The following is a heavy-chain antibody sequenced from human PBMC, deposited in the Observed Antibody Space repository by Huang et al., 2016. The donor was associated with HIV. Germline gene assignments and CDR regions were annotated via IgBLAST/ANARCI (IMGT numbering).Heavy chain of an antibody. Sequence: QLQLQESGPGLVNPSETLSLTCIVSGGSISTSDYFWGWIRQPPGKGLEWIGIIYYSGSTYYNPSRKSRVTVSAGASSNQFSLNMRSVTAADTAVYYCARQLKVLVIGPGLDALDLWGQGTMVTVAS. J-gene: IGHJ3*01. CDR2: IYYSGST. CDR1: GGSISTSDYF. CDR3: ARQLKVLVIGPGLDALDL. V-gene: IGHV4-39*01. D-gene: IGHD3-9*01.